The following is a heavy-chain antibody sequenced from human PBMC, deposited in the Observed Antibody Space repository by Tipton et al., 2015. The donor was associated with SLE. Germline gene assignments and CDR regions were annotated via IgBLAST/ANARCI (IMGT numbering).Heavy chain of an antibody. CDR3: AKWFYGNKGYIDY. V-gene: IGHV3-NL1*01. D-gene: IGHD5-12*01. Sequence: GSLRLSCAASGFTFSSYGMHWVRQAPGKGLEYVSVIFSGGSALYVDSVKGRLTISRDDSKNTLYLQMNSLRSEDTAVYYCAKWFYGNKGYIDYWGQGTLVTVSS. CDR2: IFSGGSA. J-gene: IGHJ4*02. CDR1: GFTFSSYG.